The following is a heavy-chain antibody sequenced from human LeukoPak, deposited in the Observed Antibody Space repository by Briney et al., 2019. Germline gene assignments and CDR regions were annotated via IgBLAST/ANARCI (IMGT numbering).Heavy chain of an antibody. CDR3: ARGLWFGDENPPYFDY. CDR1: GGSISSSNYY. D-gene: IGHD3-10*01. Sequence: SQTLSLTCTVSGGSISSSNYYWNWIRQPAGKGLEWIGRIYTSGSTNYNPSLKSRVTISVDTSKNQFSLKLSSVTAADTALYYCARGLWFGDENPPYFDYWGQGTLVTVSS. J-gene: IGHJ4*02. V-gene: IGHV4-61*02. CDR2: IYTSGST.